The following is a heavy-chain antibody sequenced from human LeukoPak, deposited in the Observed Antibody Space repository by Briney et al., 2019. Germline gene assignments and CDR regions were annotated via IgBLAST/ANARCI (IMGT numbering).Heavy chain of an antibody. CDR3: ARHRRWFSYFDY. V-gene: IGHV4-34*01. D-gene: IGHD3-9*01. J-gene: IGHJ4*02. Sequence: SETLSLTCAVYGGSFSGYYWSWIRQPPGKGLEWIGEINHSGSTNYNPSLKSRVTISVDTSKNQFSLKLSSVTAADTAVYYCARHRRWFSYFDYWGQGTLVTVSS. CDR1: GGSFSGYY. CDR2: INHSGST.